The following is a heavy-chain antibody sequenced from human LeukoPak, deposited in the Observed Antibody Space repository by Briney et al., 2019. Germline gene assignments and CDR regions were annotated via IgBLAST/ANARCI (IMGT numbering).Heavy chain of an antibody. Sequence: SETLSLTCAVSGGSISSSNWWSWVRQPPGKGLEWIGEIYHSGSTNYNPSLKSRVTISVDKSKNQFSLKLSSVTAADTAVYYCAREPPGAYNWFDPWGQGTLVTVSS. CDR1: GGSISSSNW. J-gene: IGHJ5*02. D-gene: IGHD3-10*01. CDR2: IYHSGST. V-gene: IGHV4-4*02. CDR3: AREPPGAYNWFDP.